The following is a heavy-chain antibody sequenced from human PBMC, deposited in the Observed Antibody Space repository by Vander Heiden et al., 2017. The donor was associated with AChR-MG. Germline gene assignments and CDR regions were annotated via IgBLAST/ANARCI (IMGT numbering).Heavy chain of an antibody. CDR1: GYTFTSYG. D-gene: IGHD3-10*01. CDR3: ARERSLLWFGELFDYYYGMDV. Sequence: QVQLVQSGAEVKKPGASVKVSCKASGYTFTSYGISWVRQAPGQGLEWMGWISAYNGNTNYAQKLQGRVTMTTDTSTSTAYMELRSLRSDDTAVYYCARERSLLWFGELFDYYYGMDVWGQGTTVTVSS. CDR2: ISAYNGNT. V-gene: IGHV1-18*01. J-gene: IGHJ6*02.